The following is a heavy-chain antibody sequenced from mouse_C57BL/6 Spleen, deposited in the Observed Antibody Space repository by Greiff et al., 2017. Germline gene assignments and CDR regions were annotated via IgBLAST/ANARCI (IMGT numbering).Heavy chain of an antibody. D-gene: IGHD2-14*01. CDR3: ARGGTYFDV. CDR2: INSDGGST. CDR1: EYEFPSHD. Sequence: EVMLVESGGGLVQPGESLTLSCESNEYEFPSHDMSWVRKTPEKRLELVAAINSDGGSTYYPDTMERRFIISRDNTKNALYLQISSLRSKDTAFYYCARGGTYFDVWGTGTTVTVSS. J-gene: IGHJ1*03. V-gene: IGHV5-2*03.